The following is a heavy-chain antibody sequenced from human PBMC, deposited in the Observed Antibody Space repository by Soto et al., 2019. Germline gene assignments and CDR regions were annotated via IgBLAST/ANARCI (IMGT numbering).Heavy chain of an antibody. V-gene: IGHV3-23*04. CDR1: GFTFNNHA. D-gene: IGHD3-10*01. CDR2: VSSGGGAT. Sequence: EVHLAESGGRLVQPGGSLRLSCAASGFTFNNHAMTWVRQAPGKGLEWVATVSSGGGATYYADSVKGRFTVSRANSKNTVSLHMYSLRADATARYYCARDRLGFGDLDSWGPGTLLTVSS. J-gene: IGHJ4*02. CDR3: ARDRLGFGDLDS.